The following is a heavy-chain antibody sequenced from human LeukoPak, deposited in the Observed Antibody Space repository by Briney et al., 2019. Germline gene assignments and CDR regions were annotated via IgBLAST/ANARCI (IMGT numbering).Heavy chain of an antibody. CDR3: ARGRKPDY. Sequence: SETLSLTCAVYGGSFSGYYWSWIRQPPGKGLEWIGEINHSGSTNYNPTLKSRVTISVDTSKNQFSLKLSSVTAADTAVYYCARGRKPDYWGQGTLVTVSS. V-gene: IGHV4-34*01. J-gene: IGHJ4*02. CDR1: GGSFSGYY. CDR2: INHSGST.